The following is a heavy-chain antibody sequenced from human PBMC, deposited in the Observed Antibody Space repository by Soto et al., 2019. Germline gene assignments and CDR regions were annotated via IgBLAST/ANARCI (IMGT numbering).Heavy chain of an antibody. CDR2: INPSGGST. D-gene: IGHD2-15*01. V-gene: IGHV1-46*03. CDR3: ARTGYCSGGSCYYFDY. Sequence: QVQLVQSGAEVKKPGASVKVSCKASGYTFTSYYMHWVRQAPGQGLEWMGIINPSGGSTSYAQKFQGRVTMTRDTSTSTVYMELSSLRSEDTAVYYCARTGYCSGGSCYYFDYWGQGTLVTVSS. J-gene: IGHJ4*02. CDR1: GYTFTSYY.